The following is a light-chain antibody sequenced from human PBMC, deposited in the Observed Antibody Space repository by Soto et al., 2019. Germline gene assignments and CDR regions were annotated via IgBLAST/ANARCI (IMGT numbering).Light chain of an antibody. J-gene: IGLJ1*01. CDR1: NIGSKS. Sequence: SYELTQPPSVSVAPGQAARISCGGNNIGSKSVHWYQQKPGQAPVLVVSDNSDRPSGIPERFSGSNSGSTATLTISRVEAGDEADYYCQVWDNGSDHYVFGTGTKVTVL. CDR2: DNS. CDR3: QVWDNGSDHYV. V-gene: IGLV3-21*02.